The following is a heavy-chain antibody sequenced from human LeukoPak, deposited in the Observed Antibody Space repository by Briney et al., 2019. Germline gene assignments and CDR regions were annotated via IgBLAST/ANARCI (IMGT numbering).Heavy chain of an antibody. CDR3: ARVDATVTTLYYYYYYGMDV. Sequence: GGSLRLSCAASGFIFSHYIMKWGRQAPGKGLEWVSSITSSSGYIYFADSVKGRFTISRDNAKNSLYLQMNSLRAEDTALYYCARVDATVTTLYYYYYYGMDVWGQGTTVTVSS. J-gene: IGHJ6*02. V-gene: IGHV3-21*04. D-gene: IGHD4-17*01. CDR2: ITSSSGYI. CDR1: GFIFSHYI.